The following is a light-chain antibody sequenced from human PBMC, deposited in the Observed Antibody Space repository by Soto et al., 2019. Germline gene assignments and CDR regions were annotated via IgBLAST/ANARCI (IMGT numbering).Light chain of an antibody. CDR1: QSVSNNY. J-gene: IGKJ1*01. CDR3: QQYGSSGT. V-gene: IGKV3-20*01. Sequence: ELLLTQSPGRLSLSPGERATLSCRASQSVSNNYLAWHQQKPGQAPRLLIYGASNRATGIPDRFSGSGSGTDFPLTISRLEPEYFAVYDCQQYGSSGTFGQGTKVDI. CDR2: GAS.